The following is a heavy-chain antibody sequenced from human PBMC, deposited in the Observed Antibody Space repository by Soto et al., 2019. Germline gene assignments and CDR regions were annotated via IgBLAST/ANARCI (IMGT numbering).Heavy chain of an antibody. D-gene: IGHD2-21*02. CDR2: IYYSGRT. Sequence: ETLSLTCIVSGESISSSAYYWGWIRQPPGKGLEWIGSIYYSGRTYYNPSFKSRVTISIDTSKNQFSLKLSSVTATDTAVYYCARQRTTVVTQAYFDHWGQGALVTVSS. CDR1: GESISSSAYY. J-gene: IGHJ4*02. V-gene: IGHV4-39*01. CDR3: ARQRTTVVTQAYFDH.